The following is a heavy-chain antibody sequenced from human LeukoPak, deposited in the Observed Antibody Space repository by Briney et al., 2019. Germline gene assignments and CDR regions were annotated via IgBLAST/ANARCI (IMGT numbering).Heavy chain of an antibody. CDR2: IYPGDSDT. CDR3: ASCPGIAAAGTGPWGCYFDY. CDR1: GYSFTSYW. J-gene: IGHJ4*02. Sequence: GESLKISCKGSGYSFTSYWIGWVRQMPGKGLEWMGIIYPGDSDTRYSPSFQGQVTISADRSISTAYLQWSSLKASDTAMYYCASCPGIAAAGTGPWGCYFDYWGQGTLVTVSS. V-gene: IGHV5-51*01. D-gene: IGHD6-13*01.